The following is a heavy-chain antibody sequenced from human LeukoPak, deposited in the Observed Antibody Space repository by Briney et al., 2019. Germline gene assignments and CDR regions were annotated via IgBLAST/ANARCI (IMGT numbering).Heavy chain of an antibody. J-gene: IGHJ4*02. CDR2: IGGSGSNK. CDR3: TRDPRLLDY. Sequence: GGSLRLSCAASGFTFSDHYMTRIRQTPGEGLAVISYIGGSGSNKNYADSVKGRFTISRDNAKNSLYLQMNGLTAEDTAVYYCTRDPRLLDYWGQGTLVTVSS. V-gene: IGHV3-11*04. D-gene: IGHD2-21*01. CDR1: GFTFSDHY.